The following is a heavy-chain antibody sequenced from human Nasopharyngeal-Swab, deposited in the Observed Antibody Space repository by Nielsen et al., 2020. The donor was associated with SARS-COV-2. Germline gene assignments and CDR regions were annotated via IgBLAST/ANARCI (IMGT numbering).Heavy chain of an antibody. V-gene: IGHV3-23*01. J-gene: IGHJ6*04. CDR2: ISGSGGST. Sequence: GGSLRLSCAASGFTFSSYAMSWVRQAPGKGLEWVSAISGSGGSTYYADSVKGRFTISRDNSKNTLYLQMNSLRAEDTAVYYCARVGDDDYGEGKRKEEEEEREGGGKGDTVTVSS. CDR3: ARVGDDDYGEGKRKEEEEEREG. CDR1: GFTFSSYA. D-gene: IGHD4-17*01.